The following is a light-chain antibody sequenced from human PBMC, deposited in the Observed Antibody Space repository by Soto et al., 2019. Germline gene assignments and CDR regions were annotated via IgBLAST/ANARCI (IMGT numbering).Light chain of an antibody. CDR1: QSVRGN. CDR3: QQYHNWPCT. V-gene: IGKV3-15*01. J-gene: IGKJ1*01. CDR2: AAS. Sequence: EIEMTQSPATLSVFVGDRATISCRASQSVRGNLAWYQQRRGQAPRLLIYAASTRATGLPARFRGRGSGTEFTLTISSLQTEDFAIYYCQQYHNWPCTFGPGTKVEIK.